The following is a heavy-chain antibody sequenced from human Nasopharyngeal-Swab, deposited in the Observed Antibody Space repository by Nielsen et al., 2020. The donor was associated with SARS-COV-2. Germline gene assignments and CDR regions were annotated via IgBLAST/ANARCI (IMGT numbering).Heavy chain of an antibody. CDR2: IKQDGSEK. CDR1: GFTFSSYW. Sequence: GGSLRLSCAASGFTFSSYWMSWVRQPPGKGLEWVANIKQDGSEKYYVDSVKGRFTVSRDNAKNSLYLQMNSLRAEDTAVYYCAARYSSSWWDAFDIWGQGTMVTVSS. D-gene: IGHD6-13*01. CDR3: AARYSSSWWDAFDI. V-gene: IGHV3-7*01. J-gene: IGHJ3*02.